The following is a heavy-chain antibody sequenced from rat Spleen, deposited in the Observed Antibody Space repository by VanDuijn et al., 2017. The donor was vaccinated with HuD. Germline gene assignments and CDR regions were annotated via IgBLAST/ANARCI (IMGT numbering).Heavy chain of an antibody. J-gene: IGHJ3*01. D-gene: IGHD1-7*01. CDR1: GFTFSDYN. CDR2: ITYDGSGT. V-gene: IGHV5-7*01. Sequence: EVQLVESGGGLVQPGRSLKLSCAASGFTFSDYNMAWVCQAPKKGLEWVATITYDGSGTYYRDSVKGRFTISRDNAKSTLYLQMDSLRSEDTATYYCSRPSYGYPFAYWGQGTLVTVSS. CDR3: SRPSYGYPFAY.